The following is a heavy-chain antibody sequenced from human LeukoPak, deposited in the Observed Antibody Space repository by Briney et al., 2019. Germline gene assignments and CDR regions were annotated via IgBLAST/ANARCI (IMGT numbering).Heavy chain of an antibody. CDR2: IYYSGST. J-gene: IGHJ4*02. CDR3: ARGWIQLGEDHFDY. V-gene: IGHV4-59*01. Sequence: SETLSLTCTVSGGSISSYYWSWIRQPPGKGLEWIGYIYYSGSTNYNPSLKSRVTISVDTSKNQFSLKLSSVTAADTAVYYCARGWIQLGEDHFDYWGQGTLVTVSS. D-gene: IGHD5-18*01. CDR1: GGSISSYY.